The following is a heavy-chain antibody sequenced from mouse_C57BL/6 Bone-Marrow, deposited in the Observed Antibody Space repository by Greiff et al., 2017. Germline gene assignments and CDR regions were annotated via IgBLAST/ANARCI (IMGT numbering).Heavy chain of an antibody. Sequence: DVKLQESGPGLVKPSQSLSLTCSVTGYSITSGYYWNWIRQFPGNKLEWMVYLSYDGSNNYNPSLKNRIPITRDTSKNQFFLKLNSVTTENTATYCCARDYYGSCAFAYWGQGTLVTVSA. D-gene: IGHD1-1*01. J-gene: IGHJ3*01. CDR3: ARDYYGSCAFAY. V-gene: IGHV3-6*01. CDR1: GYSITSGYY. CDR2: LSYDGSN.